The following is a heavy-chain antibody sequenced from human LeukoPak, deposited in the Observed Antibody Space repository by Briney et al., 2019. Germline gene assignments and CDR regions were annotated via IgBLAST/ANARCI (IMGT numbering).Heavy chain of an antibody. D-gene: IGHD4-23*01. CDR3: AKEDAPPDTVVTSYYYYYGMDV. CDR1: GFTLSSYG. Sequence: TGGSLRLSCAAPGFTLSSYGMHWVRQAPGKGLEWVAVISYDGSNKYYADSVKGRFTISRDNSKNTLYLQMNSLRAEDTAVYYCAKEDAPPDTVVTSYYYYYGMDVWGQGTTVTVSS. V-gene: IGHV3-30*18. CDR2: ISYDGSNK. J-gene: IGHJ6*02.